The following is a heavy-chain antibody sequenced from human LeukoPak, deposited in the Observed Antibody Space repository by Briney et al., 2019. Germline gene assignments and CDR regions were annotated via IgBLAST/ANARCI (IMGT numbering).Heavy chain of an antibody. J-gene: IGHJ4*02. CDR3: ARDMSEKYTADY. CDR2: ISVDGNTK. Sequence: GGSLRLSCAAYGFPFRTHAMHWVRQAPGKGLEWVAFISVDGNTKYYSDSVRGRFPISRDNSKNTVYLQMNSLRPEDTAVYYCARDMSEKYTADYWGQGTLVTGSS. D-gene: IGHD1-1*01. CDR1: GFPFRTHA. V-gene: IGHV3-30*01.